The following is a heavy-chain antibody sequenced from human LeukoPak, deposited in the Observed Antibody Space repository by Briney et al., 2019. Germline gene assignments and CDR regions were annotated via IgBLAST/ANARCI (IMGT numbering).Heavy chain of an antibody. CDR3: ARKAYALDV. J-gene: IGHJ6*04. CDR1: GFTFSDYY. D-gene: IGHD2-8*01. V-gene: IGHV3-7*03. CDR2: IKQDGSER. Sequence: PGGSLRLSCAASGFTFSDYYMSWIRQAPGKGLEWVANIKQDGSERYYVDSVKGRFTISRDNAKNSLYLQMNSLRAEDTAVYYCARKAYALDVWGKGTTVTVSS.